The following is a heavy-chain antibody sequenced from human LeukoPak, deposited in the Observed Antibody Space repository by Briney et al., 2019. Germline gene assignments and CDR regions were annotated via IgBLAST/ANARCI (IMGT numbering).Heavy chain of an antibody. J-gene: IGHJ4*02. V-gene: IGHV3-53*01. D-gene: IGHD1-7*01. CDR3: AVTGITGTVDY. Sequence: GGSLRLSCAASGFTVSSNYMSWVRQAPGKGLEWVSVIYSGGSIYYADSVKGRFTISRDNSKNTLYLQMNSLRAEDTAVYYCAVTGITGTVDYWGQGTLVTVSS. CDR1: GFTVSSNY. CDR2: IYSGGSI.